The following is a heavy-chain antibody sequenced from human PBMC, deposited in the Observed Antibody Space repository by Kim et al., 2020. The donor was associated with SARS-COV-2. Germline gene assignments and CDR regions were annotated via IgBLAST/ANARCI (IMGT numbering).Heavy chain of an antibody. D-gene: IGHD4-17*01. J-gene: IGHJ3*02. Sequence: SVKVSCKASGGTFSSYAISWVRQAPVQGLEWMGGIIPIFGTANYAQKFQGRVTSTADESTSTAYMELSSLRSEDTAVYYCARPYGDYLYDAFDIWGQGTMVTVSS. V-gene: IGHV1-69*13. CDR3: ARPYGDYLYDAFDI. CDR2: IIPIFGTA. CDR1: GGTFSSYA.